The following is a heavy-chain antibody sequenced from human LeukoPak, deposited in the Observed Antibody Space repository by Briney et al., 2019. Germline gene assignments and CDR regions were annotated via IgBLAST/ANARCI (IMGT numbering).Heavy chain of an antibody. Sequence: GGSLRLSCAVSGFTFSDYYMTWVRQAPGKGLEWVSYISSSSSTIYYADSVKGRFTISRDNAKNSLYLQMNSLRAEDTAVYYCARDWDYGMDVWGQGTTVTVSS. CDR1: GFTFSDYY. V-gene: IGHV3-11*04. CDR2: ISSSSSTI. D-gene: IGHD3-16*01. CDR3: ARDWDYGMDV. J-gene: IGHJ6*02.